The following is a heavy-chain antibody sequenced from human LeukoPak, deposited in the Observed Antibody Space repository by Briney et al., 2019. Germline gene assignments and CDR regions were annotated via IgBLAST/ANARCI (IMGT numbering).Heavy chain of an antibody. CDR3: ARPAGSSGFLDY. J-gene: IGHJ4*02. CDR2: IYLGDSST. Sequence: GESLKISCKGSGYSFSTYWIAWVRQMPRKGLEWMGIIYLGDSSTRYSPSFQGQVTISADKSISTAYLQWSSLKALDTAMYYCARPAGSSGFLDYWGQGTLVTVSS. CDR1: GYSFSTYW. D-gene: IGHD3-22*01. V-gene: IGHV5-51*01.